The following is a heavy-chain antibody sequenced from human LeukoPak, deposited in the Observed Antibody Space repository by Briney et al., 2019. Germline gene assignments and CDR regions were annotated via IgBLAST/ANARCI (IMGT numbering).Heavy chain of an antibody. CDR3: ARSVRCCRGVSICVGKWSAYYMDV. Sequence: PGGSLRLSCVTSGFTLNNNYMSWVRQAPGKGLEWVSVIYAGSNTRYADSVKGRFTISRDNSKNTLYLQMNTLRAEDTAVYYCARSVRCCRGVSICVGKWSAYYMDVWGRGTTVTVSS. J-gene: IGHJ6*03. CDR1: GFTLNNNY. D-gene: IGHD2-15*01. V-gene: IGHV3-53*01. CDR2: IYAGSNT.